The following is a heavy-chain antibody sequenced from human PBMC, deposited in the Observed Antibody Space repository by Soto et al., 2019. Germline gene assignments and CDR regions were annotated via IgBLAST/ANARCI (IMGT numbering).Heavy chain of an antibody. CDR3: TSFNIVVVPAVLLNV. V-gene: IGHV3-49*03. CDR2: IRSKANGGTT. CDR1: GFTFGDYA. D-gene: IGHD2-2*01. J-gene: IGHJ6*04. Sequence: GGSLRLSCTASGFTFGDYAMSWFRQAPGKGLEWVGFIRSKANGGTTEYAAFVKGRFTISRDDSKSIAYLQMNSLKTEDTAVYYCTSFNIVVVPAVLLNVWGKGTTVTVSS.